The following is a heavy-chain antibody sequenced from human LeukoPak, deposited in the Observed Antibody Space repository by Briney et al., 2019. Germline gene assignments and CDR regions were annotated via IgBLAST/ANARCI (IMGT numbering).Heavy chain of an antibody. Sequence: ASVKVSCKASGYTFTSYYMHWVRQAPGQGLEWMGWIDTSNGATNYALKFQGRVAMTRDTSINTAYMELNSLRSDDTAVYYCGRGGYFDYWGQGNLVTVSS. CDR1: GYTFTSYY. J-gene: IGHJ4*02. V-gene: IGHV1-2*02. CDR3: GRGGYFDY. CDR2: IDTSNGAT.